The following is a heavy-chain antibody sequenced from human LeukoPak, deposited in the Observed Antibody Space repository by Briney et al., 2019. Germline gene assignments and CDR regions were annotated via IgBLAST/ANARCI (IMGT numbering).Heavy chain of an antibody. D-gene: IGHD1-26*01. CDR2: ISSNGGST. CDR3: VKSDNIVGATYFDY. J-gene: IGHJ4*02. Sequence: GGSLRLSCSASAFTFRSYAVHWVRQAPGKGLEYISSISSNGGSTYYADSVKGRFTISRGNSKNTLSLHMSSLKPEDTAVYYCVKSDNIVGATYFDYWGQGTLVTVSS. V-gene: IGHV3-64D*09. CDR1: AFTFRSYA.